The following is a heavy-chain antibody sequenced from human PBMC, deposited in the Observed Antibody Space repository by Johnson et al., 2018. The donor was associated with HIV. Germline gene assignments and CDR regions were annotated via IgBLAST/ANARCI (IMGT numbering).Heavy chain of an antibody. CDR1: GFTFSSHW. D-gene: IGHD4-11*01. Sequence: EVQLVESGGGLVQPGGSLRLSCAASGFTFSSHWMHWVRQPPGKGLVWVSRINSDGSSTYYADSVKGRFSISRDNSKNTLYLQMNSLRAEDTAVYYCGRDINYSNYVTDAFDIWGQGTMVTVSS. CDR3: GRDINYSNYVTDAFDI. CDR2: INSDGSST. J-gene: IGHJ3*02. V-gene: IGHV3-74*01.